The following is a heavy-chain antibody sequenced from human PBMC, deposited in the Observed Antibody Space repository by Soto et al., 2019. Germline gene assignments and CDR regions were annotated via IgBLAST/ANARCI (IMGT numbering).Heavy chain of an antibody. V-gene: IGHV3-7*01. CDR2: IKQDGREK. CDR1: GFTFSNSW. Sequence: PGGSLRLSCAASGFTFSNSWMNWVRQAPGKGLEWVANIKQDGREKYFVDSVKGRFAKSSDNAKKSLYLQMNSLRAEETAVYYWARGLGRTAACYYYYYAMDVWGQGTTVTVSS. CDR3: ARGLGRTAACYYYYYAMDV. D-gene: IGHD2-2*01. J-gene: IGHJ6*02.